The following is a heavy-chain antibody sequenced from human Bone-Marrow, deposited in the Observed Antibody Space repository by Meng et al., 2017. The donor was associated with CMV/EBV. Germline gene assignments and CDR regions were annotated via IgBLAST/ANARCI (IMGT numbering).Heavy chain of an antibody. V-gene: IGHV1-69*10. D-gene: IGHD2-2*01. Sequence: SVKVSCKPSRGTFSSYAISWVRQAPGQGLEWMGGIIPILGIANYAQKFQGRVTITADKSTSTAHMELSSLRSEETAVYYRARDGRYCSSTSCSYNWFDHWGQGTLVTVSS. CDR3: ARDGRYCSSTSCSYNWFDH. CDR2: IIPILGIA. CDR1: RGTFSSYA. J-gene: IGHJ5*02.